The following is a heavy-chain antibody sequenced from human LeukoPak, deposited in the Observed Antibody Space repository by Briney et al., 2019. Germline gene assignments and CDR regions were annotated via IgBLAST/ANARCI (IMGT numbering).Heavy chain of an antibody. CDR3: ARDTVVVVAATAPFDY. Sequence: ASVKVSCKAPGYTFTSYGISWVRQAPGQGLEWMGWISAYNGNTNYAQKLQGRVTMTTDTSTSTAYMELRSLRSDDTAVYYCARDTVVVVAATAPFDYWGQGTLVTVSS. CDR2: ISAYNGNT. J-gene: IGHJ4*02. V-gene: IGHV1-18*01. D-gene: IGHD2-15*01. CDR1: GYTFTSYG.